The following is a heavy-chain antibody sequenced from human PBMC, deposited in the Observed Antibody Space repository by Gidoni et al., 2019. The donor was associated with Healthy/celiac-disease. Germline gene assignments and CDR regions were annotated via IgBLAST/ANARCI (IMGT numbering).Heavy chain of an antibody. CDR1: RSCFTSYW. D-gene: IGHD2-2*01. J-gene: IGHJ3*02. V-gene: IGHV5-51*01. CDR2: SYPGDSDT. Sequence: EAPLVQSGAEVTKPWESLKISRKGSRSCFTSYWIGWVRQMPGKGLKWMGISYPGDSDTRYSPSFQGKVTISADKSISTAYLQWSSLKASDTAMYYCAKPSWAYCSSTSCYPSDIWGQGTMVTVSS. CDR3: AKPSWAYCSSTSCYPSDI.